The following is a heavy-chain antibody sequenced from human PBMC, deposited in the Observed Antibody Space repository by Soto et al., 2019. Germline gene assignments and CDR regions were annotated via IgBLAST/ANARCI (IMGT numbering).Heavy chain of an antibody. CDR3: AHRVGLQGNWNGGYFDF. V-gene: IGHV2-5*02. Sequence: QVTLEESGPPRVKPTQTLTLTCTFSGFSLATSGVGVGWVRQPPGKALERLALIYWDDDKRYSPSLRSRLTVTKDTSRNQVVLTMTNMDPVDTVTYYCAHRVGLQGNWNGGYFDFWGQGALVTVSS. J-gene: IGHJ4*02. D-gene: IGHD1-1*01. CDR2: IYWDDDK. CDR1: GFSLATSGVG.